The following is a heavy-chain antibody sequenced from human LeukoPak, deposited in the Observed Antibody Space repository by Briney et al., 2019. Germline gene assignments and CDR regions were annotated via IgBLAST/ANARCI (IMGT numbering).Heavy chain of an antibody. Sequence: PSETLSLTCAVSGGSISSSNWGSWVRQPPGKSLEWIGEIYHSGSTNYNPSFKSRVTISVDASKTQFSLKLNSVTAADTAVYYCARGSRELYYFDYCGQGTLVTDSS. CDR3: ARGSRELYYFDY. V-gene: IGHV4-4*02. CDR1: GGSISSSNW. CDR2: IYHSGST. D-gene: IGHD1-7*01. J-gene: IGHJ4*02.